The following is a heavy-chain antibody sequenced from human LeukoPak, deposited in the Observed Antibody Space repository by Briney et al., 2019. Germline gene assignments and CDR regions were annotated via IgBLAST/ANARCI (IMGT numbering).Heavy chain of an antibody. D-gene: IGHD3-22*01. CDR2: IVVGSGNT. V-gene: IGHV1-58*02. CDR1: GFTFTSSA. CDR3: AAADNYYDSSGYPLYAFDI. Sequence: SVKVSCKASGFTFTSSAMQWLRQARGQRLEGIGWIVVGSGNTNYAQKFQERVTITRDMSTSTGYMELSSLRSEDTAVYYCAAADNYYDSSGYPLYAFDIWGQGTMVTVSS. J-gene: IGHJ3*02.